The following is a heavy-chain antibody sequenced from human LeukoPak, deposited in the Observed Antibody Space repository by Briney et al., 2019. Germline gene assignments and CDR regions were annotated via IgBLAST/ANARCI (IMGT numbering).Heavy chain of an antibody. CDR3: AGGQMFTSGGFDD. Sequence: GPLRLSCAASGFSVSNKYMSWVRQAPGKGLECVSVIYTGGDTYYADSVRGRFTISRDNSKNTVNLQMNSLRAEDTALYYCAGGQMFTSGGFDDWGQGTLVTVSS. CDR1: GFSVSNKY. CDR2: IYTGGDT. D-gene: IGHD6-19*01. J-gene: IGHJ4*02. V-gene: IGHV3-53*01.